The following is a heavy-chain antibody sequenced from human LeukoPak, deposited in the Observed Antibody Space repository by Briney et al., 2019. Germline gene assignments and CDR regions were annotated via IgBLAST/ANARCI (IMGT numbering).Heavy chain of an antibody. J-gene: IGHJ4*02. Sequence: GGSLRLSCAASGFTFTRYWMHWVRQAPGKGLVWVSRINGDGTSTDYADSVKGRFTISRDNAKNTLYLRINSLRTEDTAVYYCVRLLDSDYWGQGTLVTVSS. CDR1: GFTFTRYW. D-gene: IGHD2-15*01. CDR2: INGDGTST. V-gene: IGHV3-74*01. CDR3: VRLLDSDY.